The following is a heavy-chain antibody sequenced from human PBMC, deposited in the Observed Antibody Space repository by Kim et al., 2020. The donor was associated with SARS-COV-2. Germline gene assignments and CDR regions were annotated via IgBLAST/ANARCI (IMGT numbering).Heavy chain of an antibody. CDR3: ARVADYDILTGYYGGYFDY. D-gene: IGHD3-9*01. Sequence: SVKVSCKASGGTFSSYAISWVRQAPGQGLEWMGGIIPIIGTANYAQKFQGRVTITADESTSTAYMELSSLRSEDTAVYYCARVADYDILTGYYGGYFDYWGQGTLVTVSS. J-gene: IGHJ4*02. V-gene: IGHV1-69*13. CDR2: IIPIIGTA. CDR1: GGTFSSYA.